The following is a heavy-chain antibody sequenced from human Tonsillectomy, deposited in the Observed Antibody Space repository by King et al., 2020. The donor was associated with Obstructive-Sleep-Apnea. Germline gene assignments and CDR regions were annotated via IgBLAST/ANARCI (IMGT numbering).Heavy chain of an antibody. V-gene: IGHV3-23*04. Sequence: QLVQSGGGLVQPGGSLRLSCAASGFTFISYAMSWVRQAPGKGREGVSAISGSGGSTYYADSVKGRFTISRYTSKNTLYLQMNSLRAEDTAVYYCAKDGQYYDILTGYYWGYLDYWGQGTLVTVSS. D-gene: IGHD3-9*01. CDR2: ISGSGGST. J-gene: IGHJ4*02. CDR3: AKDGQYYDILTGYYWGYLDY. CDR1: GFTFISYA.